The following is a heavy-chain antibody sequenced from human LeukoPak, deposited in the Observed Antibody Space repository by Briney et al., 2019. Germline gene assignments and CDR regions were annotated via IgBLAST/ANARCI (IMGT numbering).Heavy chain of an antibody. J-gene: IGHJ5*02. CDR3: AREKRYSKGWFDP. Sequence: GGSLRLSCAASGFTFSSYAMHWVRQAPGKGLEWVAVISYDGSNKYYADSVKGRFTISRDNSKNTLYLQMNGLRAEDTAVYYCAREKRYSKGWFDPWGQGTLVTVSS. D-gene: IGHD4-11*01. V-gene: IGHV3-30-3*01. CDR1: GFTFSSYA. CDR2: ISYDGSNK.